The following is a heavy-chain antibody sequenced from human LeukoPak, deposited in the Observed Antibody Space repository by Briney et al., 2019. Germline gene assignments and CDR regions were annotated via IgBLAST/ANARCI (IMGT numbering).Heavy chain of an antibody. D-gene: IGHD2-15*01. V-gene: IGHV1-69*05. Sequence: SVKLSCKASGGTFSSYAISWVRQAPGQGLEWMGRIIPIFGTANYAQKFQGRVTITTDESTSTAYMELSSLRSEDTAVYYCARDRCSGGSCSFDYWGQGTLVTVSS. CDR2: IIPIFGTA. CDR1: GGTFSSYA. CDR3: ARDRCSGGSCSFDY. J-gene: IGHJ4*02.